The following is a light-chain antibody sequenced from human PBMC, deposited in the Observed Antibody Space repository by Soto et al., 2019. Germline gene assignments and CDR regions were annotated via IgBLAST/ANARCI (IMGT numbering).Light chain of an antibody. J-gene: IGKJ4*01. Sequence: EVVLPQPPATLSVSPGESATLSCRASQGISGNLAWYQQKPGLSPRLLIYHTSARATGVPARFSGSGSATECSLTIGSLQSEDAAVYYCQRYDNWPLTFGGGTKVDIK. CDR2: HTS. CDR1: QGISGN. V-gene: IGKV3-15*01. CDR3: QRYDNWPLT.